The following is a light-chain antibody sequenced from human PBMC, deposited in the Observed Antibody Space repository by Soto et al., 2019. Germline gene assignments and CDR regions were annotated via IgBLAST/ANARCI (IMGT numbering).Light chain of an antibody. CDR3: QQYNNWPLYT. J-gene: IGKJ2*01. CDR2: DAS. Sequence: EIVMTQSPPTLSVSPGERATLSCRASQSVGGNLAWYQQRPGRAPRLLIYDASTRATDIPARFSGSGSGTEFTLTISSLQSEDFALYYCQQYNNWPLYTFGQGTKLEIK. CDR1: QSVGGN. V-gene: IGKV3-15*01.